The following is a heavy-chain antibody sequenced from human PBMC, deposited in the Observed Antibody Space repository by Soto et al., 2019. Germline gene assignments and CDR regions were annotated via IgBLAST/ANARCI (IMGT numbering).Heavy chain of an antibody. D-gene: IGHD3-10*01. J-gene: IGHJ4*02. CDR2: IYPGDSDT. Sequence: GESLKISCKGSGYIFTSYWIGWVRQMPGKGLEWMGIIYPGDSDTRYSPSFQGQVTISADKSISTAYLQWSSLKASDTAMYYCARLTYYSRSGSPVDYWGQGTLVTVSS. V-gene: IGHV5-51*01. CDR1: GYIFTSYW. CDR3: ARLTYYSRSGSPVDY.